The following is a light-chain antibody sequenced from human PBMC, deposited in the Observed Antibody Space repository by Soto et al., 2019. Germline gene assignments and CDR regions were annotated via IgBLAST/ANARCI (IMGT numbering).Light chain of an antibody. Sequence: EIVLTQSPCTLSLSPGERATLSCRASQTVSSSLAWYQHKTGQAPRLLISGASTRATGIPARFSGSGSGTDFTLTISSLEPEDFAVYYCQQRSNWRITFGQGTRLEIK. CDR2: GAS. CDR1: QTVSSS. V-gene: IGKV3-11*01. J-gene: IGKJ5*01. CDR3: QQRSNWRIT.